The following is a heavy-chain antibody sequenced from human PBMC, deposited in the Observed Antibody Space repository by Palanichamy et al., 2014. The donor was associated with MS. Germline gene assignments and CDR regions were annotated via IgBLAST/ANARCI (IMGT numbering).Heavy chain of an antibody. J-gene: IGHJ4*02. D-gene: IGHD3-16*01. CDR2: ISSSSSII. CDR3: AREKQGYGDYLWGSLEN. V-gene: IGHV3-48*02. CDR1: GITFSTYS. Sequence: EVQLVESGGGLVQPGGSLRLSCAASGITFSTYSMNWVRQAPGKGLEWVSYISSSSSIIYYADSVKGRFTISRDNAKNSLYLQMNSLRDEDTAVYYCAREKQGYGDYLWGSLENWGQGTLVTVSS.